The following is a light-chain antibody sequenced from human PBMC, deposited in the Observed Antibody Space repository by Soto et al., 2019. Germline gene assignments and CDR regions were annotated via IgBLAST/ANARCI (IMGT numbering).Light chain of an antibody. CDR3: HQYGSSPAT. Sequence: EVVLTQSPATLSVSPGAGAPLSWRASQGIGDTLAWYQHKPGQTPRLLIYGASSRATGIPDRFSGSGSGTDFTLTISRLEPEDFAVYYCHQYGSSPATFGQGTKVDIK. CDR1: QGIGDT. CDR2: GAS. J-gene: IGKJ1*01. V-gene: IGKV3-20*01.